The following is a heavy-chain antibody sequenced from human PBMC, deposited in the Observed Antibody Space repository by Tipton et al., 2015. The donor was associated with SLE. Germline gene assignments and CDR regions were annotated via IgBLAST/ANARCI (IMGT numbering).Heavy chain of an antibody. D-gene: IGHD6-19*01. Sequence: TLSLTCAVYGGSFSGYYWSWIRQPPGKGLEWIGYIYYSGSTNYNPSLKSRVTISVDTSKNQFSLKLSSVTAADTAVYYCARSEYSSGWGYWGQGTLVTASS. CDR3: ARSEYSSGWGY. CDR2: IYYSGST. CDR1: GGSFSGYY. V-gene: IGHV4-59*01. J-gene: IGHJ4*02.